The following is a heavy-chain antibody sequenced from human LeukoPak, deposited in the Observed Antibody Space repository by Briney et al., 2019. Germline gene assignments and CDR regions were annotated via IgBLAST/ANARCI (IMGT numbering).Heavy chain of an antibody. CDR1: GGSISSGDYY. CDR3: ARDRTGPWYFDL. V-gene: IGHV4-30-4*01. J-gene: IGHJ2*01. D-gene: IGHD3/OR15-3a*01. CDR2: IYYSGST. Sequence: SQTLSLTCTVSGGSISSGDYYWSWIRQPPGKGLEWVGYIYYSGSTYYNPSLKSRVTISVGTSKNQFSLKLSSVTAADTAVYYCARDRTGPWYFDLWGRGTLVTVSS.